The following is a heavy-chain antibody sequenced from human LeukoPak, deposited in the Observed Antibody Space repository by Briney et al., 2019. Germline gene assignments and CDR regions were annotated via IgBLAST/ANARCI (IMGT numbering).Heavy chain of an antibody. CDR2: IYYSGGT. CDR1: GGSISSHY. V-gene: IGHV4-59*11. D-gene: IGHD1-1*01. CDR3: ARSVATPGRPDY. Sequence: SETLSLTCTVSGGSISSHYWSWIRQPPGKGLEWIGYIYYSGGTNYNPSLKSRVTISVDTSKNQFSLQLFSVTAADTAVYYCARSVATPGRPDYWGQGTLVTVSS. J-gene: IGHJ4*02.